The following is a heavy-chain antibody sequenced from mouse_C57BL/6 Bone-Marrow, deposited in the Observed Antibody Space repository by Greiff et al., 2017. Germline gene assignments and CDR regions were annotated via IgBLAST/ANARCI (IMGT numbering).Heavy chain of an antibody. D-gene: IGHD1-2*01. V-gene: IGHV1-50*01. CDR3: ARSSLLRKDY. CDR2: IDPSDSYT. J-gene: IGHJ2*01. CDR1: GYTFTSYW. Sequence: VQLQQSGAELVKPGASVKLSCKASGYTFTSYWMQWVKQRPGQGLEWIGEIDPSDSYTNYNQKFKGKATLTVDTSSSTAYMQLSSLTSEDSAVYYCARSSLLRKDYWGQGTTLTVSS.